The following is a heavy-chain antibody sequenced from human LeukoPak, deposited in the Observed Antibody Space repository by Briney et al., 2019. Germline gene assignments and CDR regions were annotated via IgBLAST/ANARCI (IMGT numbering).Heavy chain of an antibody. V-gene: IGHV3-23*01. Sequence: GGSLRLSCAASGFTFSSYAMSWVRQAPGKGPEWVSAISGSGGSTYYADSVKGRFTISRDNSKNTLYLQMNSLRAEDTAVYYCAKARSSTHYYGMDVWGQGTTVTVSS. CDR2: ISGSGGST. CDR3: AKARSSTHYYGMDV. CDR1: GFTFSSYA. J-gene: IGHJ6*02. D-gene: IGHD2-2*01.